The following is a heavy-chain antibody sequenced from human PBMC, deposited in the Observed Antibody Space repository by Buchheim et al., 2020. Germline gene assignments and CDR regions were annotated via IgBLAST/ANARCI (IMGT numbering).Heavy chain of an antibody. J-gene: IGHJ4*02. CDR3: AFMGSDYDFWSGYYLGCY. CDR2: IIPIFGTA. CDR1: GGTFSSYA. V-gene: IGHV1-69*01. Sequence: QVQLVQSGAEVKKPGSPVKVSCKASGGTFSSYAISWVRQAPGQGLEWMGGIIPIFGTANYAQKFQGRVTITADESTSTAHMELSSVSSEDTAVYYCAFMGSDYDFWSGYYLGCYWGQGTL. D-gene: IGHD3-3*01.